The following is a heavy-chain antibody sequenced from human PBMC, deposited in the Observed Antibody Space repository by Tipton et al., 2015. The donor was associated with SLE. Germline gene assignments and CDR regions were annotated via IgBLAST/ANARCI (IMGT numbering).Heavy chain of an antibody. Sequence: TLSLTCAVYGGSFSGYYWSCIRQPPGKGLEWIGEINHSGSTNYNPSLKSRVTISVDTSKNQFSLKLSSVTAADTAVYYCARGGGSSSWYYFDYWGQGTLVTVSS. CDR2: INHSGST. CDR3: ARGGGSSSWYYFDY. CDR1: GGSFSGYY. D-gene: IGHD6-13*01. J-gene: IGHJ4*02. V-gene: IGHV4-34*01.